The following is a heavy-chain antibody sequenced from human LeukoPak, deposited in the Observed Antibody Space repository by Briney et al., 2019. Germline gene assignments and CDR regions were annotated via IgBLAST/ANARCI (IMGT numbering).Heavy chain of an antibody. CDR2: ISGSGGST. CDR3: AKVSRHYDILTGYLPLGYFDY. V-gene: IGHV3-23*01. CDR1: GFTFSSYA. J-gene: IGHJ4*02. Sequence: GGSLRLSCAASGFTFSSYAMSRVRQAPGKGLEWVSAISGSGGSTYYADSVKGRFTISRDNSKNTLYLQMNSLRAEDTAVYYCAKVSRHYDILTGYLPLGYFDYWGQGTLVTVSS. D-gene: IGHD3-9*01.